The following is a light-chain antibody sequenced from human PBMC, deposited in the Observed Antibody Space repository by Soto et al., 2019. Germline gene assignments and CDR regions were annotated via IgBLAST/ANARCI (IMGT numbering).Light chain of an antibody. J-gene: IGKJ1*01. CDR2: GTS. Sequence: ETVMTQSPATLSVSPGERATLSCRASQIISGNLAWYQQKPGQAPRLLIYGTSTRATGIPARFSGSGSGTEFTLTISSLQSEDSAVYYCQQYHDWPPWTFGQGTKVEVK. V-gene: IGKV3-15*01. CDR3: QQYHDWPPWT. CDR1: QIISGN.